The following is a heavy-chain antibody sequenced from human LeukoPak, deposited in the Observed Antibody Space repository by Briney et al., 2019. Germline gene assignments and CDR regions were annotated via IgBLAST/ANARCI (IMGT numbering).Heavy chain of an antibody. CDR2: IYYSGST. J-gene: IGHJ4*02. CDR1: GGSISSYY. V-gene: IGHV4-59*12. D-gene: IGHD3-3*01. CDR3: AREERFLEWLLGEEGYDY. Sequence: SETLSLTCTVSGGSISSYYWSWIRQPPGKGLEWIGYIYYSGSTNYNPSLKSRVTISVDTSKNQFSLKLSSVTAADTAVYYCAREERFLEWLLGEEGYDYWGQGTLVTVSS.